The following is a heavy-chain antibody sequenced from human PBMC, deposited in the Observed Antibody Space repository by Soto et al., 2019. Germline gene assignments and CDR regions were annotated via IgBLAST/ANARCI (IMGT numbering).Heavy chain of an antibody. CDR2: INPNSGGT. CDR3: ARSLYYYGSGSYAFDI. CDR1: GYTFTGYY. Sequence: ASVKVSCKASGYTFTGYYMHWVRQAPGQGLEWMGWINPNSGGTNYAQKFQGRVTMTRDTSISTAYMELSRLRSDDTAVYYCARSLYYYGSGSYAFDIWGQGTMVTVSS. D-gene: IGHD3-10*01. J-gene: IGHJ3*02. V-gene: IGHV1-2*02.